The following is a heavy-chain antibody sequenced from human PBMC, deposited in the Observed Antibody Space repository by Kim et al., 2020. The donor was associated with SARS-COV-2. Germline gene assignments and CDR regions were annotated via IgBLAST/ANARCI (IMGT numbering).Heavy chain of an antibody. J-gene: IGHJ6*02. CDR1: GFTFSSYA. Sequence: GGSLRLSCAASGFTFSSYAMHWVRQAPGKGLEWVAVISYDGGNKYYADSVKGRFTISRDNSKNTLYLQMNSLRAEDTAVYYCARDTYCSSTSCYLDYYVMDVSGPGTTVTASS. V-gene: IGHV3-30-3*01. CDR3: ARDTYCSSTSCYLDYYVMDV. D-gene: IGHD2-2*01. CDR2: ISYDGGNK.